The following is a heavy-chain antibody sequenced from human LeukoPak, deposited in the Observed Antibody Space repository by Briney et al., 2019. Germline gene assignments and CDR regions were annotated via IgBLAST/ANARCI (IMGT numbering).Heavy chain of an antibody. CDR3: ARGFRGVLPFDY. CDR2: ISAHNANT. Sequence: ASVKVSCTASGYSFSSYGVSWIRQAPGQGLEWMGWISAHNANTNYAQKFQGSVTMTTDTATSTTYMELRSLRSDDTAVYYCARGFRGVLPFDYWGQGTLVTVSS. V-gene: IGHV1-18*01. J-gene: IGHJ4*02. D-gene: IGHD3-10*01. CDR1: GYSFSSYG.